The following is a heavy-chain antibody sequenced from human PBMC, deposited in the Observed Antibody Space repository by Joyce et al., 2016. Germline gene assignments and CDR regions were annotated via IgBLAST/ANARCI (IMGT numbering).Heavy chain of an antibody. CDR3: ARHYYDSSGYSGFDL. V-gene: IGHV3-21*02. D-gene: IGHD3-22*01. Sequence: EVQLVESGGGLVKPGGSLRVSCAAAGFTFRDYSMNWVRQAPGKCLEWVSAISDTSAYIYYADSVKGRFTISRDNARNSLYLQMRSLRAEDTAVYYCARHYYDSSGYSGFDLWGQGTLVTVSS. CDR2: ISDTSAYI. J-gene: IGHJ4*02. CDR1: GFTFRDYS.